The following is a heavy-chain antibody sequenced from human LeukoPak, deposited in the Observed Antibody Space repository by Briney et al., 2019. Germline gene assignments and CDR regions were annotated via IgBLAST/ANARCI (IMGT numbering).Heavy chain of an antibody. J-gene: IGHJ6*03. Sequence: ASVKVSCKASGYTFTSYDINWVRQATGQGLEWMGWMNPNGGNTGYAQKFQGRVTITRNTSISTAYMELSSLRSEDTAVYYCARGLSSGWHYYYMDVWGKGTTVTVSS. CDR1: GYTFTSYD. CDR2: MNPNGGNT. V-gene: IGHV1-8*03. CDR3: ARGLSSGWHYYYMDV. D-gene: IGHD6-19*01.